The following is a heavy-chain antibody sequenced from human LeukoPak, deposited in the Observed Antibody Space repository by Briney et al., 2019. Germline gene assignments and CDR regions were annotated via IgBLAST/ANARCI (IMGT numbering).Heavy chain of an antibody. J-gene: IGHJ4*02. CDR2: ISGSGGST. CDR3: AKAELRSIAAAGINDY. V-gene: IGHV3-23*01. CDR1: GFTFSSYA. D-gene: IGHD6-13*01. Sequence: GGSLRLSCAASGFTFSSYAMSWVRQAPGKGLEWVSAISGSGGSTYYADSVKGRFTISRDNSKNMLYLQMNSLRAEDTAVYYCAKAELRSIAAAGINDYWGQGTLVTVSS.